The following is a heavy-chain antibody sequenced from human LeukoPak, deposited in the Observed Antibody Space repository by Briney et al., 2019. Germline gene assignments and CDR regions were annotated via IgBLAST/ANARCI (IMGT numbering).Heavy chain of an antibody. CDR3: AKDVTGTGSFDI. V-gene: IGHV3-9*01. CDR1: GFTFDDYV. CDR2: ITWNSATI. D-gene: IGHD1-7*01. J-gene: IGHJ3*02. Sequence: GGSLRLSCAASGFTFDDYVMHWVRHGEGKGMEWVSGITWNSATIGYSFSVKSRFTISRHNAKNSLYLQMNSLRAEDTALYYCAKDVTGTGSFDIWGQGTIVTLSS.